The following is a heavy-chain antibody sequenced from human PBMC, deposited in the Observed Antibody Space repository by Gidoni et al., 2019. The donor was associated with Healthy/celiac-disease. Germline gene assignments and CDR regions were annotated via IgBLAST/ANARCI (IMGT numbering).Heavy chain of an antibody. CDR2: ISSSSSYI. CDR1: GFTFSSYS. D-gene: IGHD4-17*01. CDR3: ARDRMTTVTTWAFDI. Sequence: EVQLVESGGGLVKPGGSLRLSCAASGFTFSSYSMNWVRQAPGKGLEWVSSISSSSSYIYYADSVKGRFTISRDNAKNSLYLQMNSLRAEDTAVYYCARDRMTTVTTWAFDIWGQGTMVTVSS. V-gene: IGHV3-21*01. J-gene: IGHJ3*02.